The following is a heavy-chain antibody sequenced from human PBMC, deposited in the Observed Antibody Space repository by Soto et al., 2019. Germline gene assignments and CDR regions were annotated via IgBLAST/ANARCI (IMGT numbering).Heavy chain of an antibody. J-gene: IGHJ4*02. V-gene: IGHV3-7*01. CDR1: GFTFSSYW. Sequence: GGSLRLSCAASGFTFSSYWMSWVRQAPGKGLEWVANIKQDGSEKYYVDSVKGRFTISRDNAKNSLYLQMNSLRAEDTAVYYCARDGDFWSGYYPFDYWGQGTLVTVSS. CDR2: IKQDGSEK. D-gene: IGHD3-3*01. CDR3: ARDGDFWSGYYPFDY.